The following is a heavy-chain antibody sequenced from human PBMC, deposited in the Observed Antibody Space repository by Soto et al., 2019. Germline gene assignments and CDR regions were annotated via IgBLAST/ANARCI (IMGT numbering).Heavy chain of an antibody. Sequence: ASVKVSCKASGYTFTSYDINWVRQATGQGLERMGWMNPNSGNTGYAQKFQGRVTMTRNTSISTAYMELSSLRSEDTAVYYCARGDPYYDFWSGSNYYMDVWGKGTTVTVSS. CDR3: ARGDPYYDFWSGSNYYMDV. V-gene: IGHV1-8*01. J-gene: IGHJ6*03. CDR1: GYTFTSYD. CDR2: MNPNSGNT. D-gene: IGHD3-3*01.